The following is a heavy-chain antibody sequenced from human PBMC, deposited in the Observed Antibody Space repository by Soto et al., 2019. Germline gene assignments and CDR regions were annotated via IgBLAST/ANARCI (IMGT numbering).Heavy chain of an antibody. V-gene: IGHV1-8*01. Sequence: QVQLVQSGAEVKKPGASVQVSCKASGYTFTSYDINWVRQATGQGLEWMGWMNHNSGNTAYAQKFQGRITMTRNTSISTAYMELSSLRSEDTAVNYCAKEKVTSGYPDWGQGTLVTVSS. CDR1: GYTFTSYD. CDR3: AKEKVTSGYPD. J-gene: IGHJ4*02. D-gene: IGHD3-22*01. CDR2: MNHNSGNT.